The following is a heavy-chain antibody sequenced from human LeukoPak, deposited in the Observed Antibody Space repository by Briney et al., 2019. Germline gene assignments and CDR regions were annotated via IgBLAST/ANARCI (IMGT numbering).Heavy chain of an antibody. J-gene: IGHJ4*02. CDR1: GFTFSSYW. Sequence: GGSLRLSCAASGFTFSSYWMSWVRQAPGKGLEWVANIRQDGSVQNYVDSVKGRFTISRDNPKNSVYLQMSSLRAEDTAVYYCLVTTRSRGIDYWGQGTLVTVSS. D-gene: IGHD1/OR15-1a*01. CDR2: IRQDGSVQ. CDR3: LVTTRSRGIDY. V-gene: IGHV3-7*01.